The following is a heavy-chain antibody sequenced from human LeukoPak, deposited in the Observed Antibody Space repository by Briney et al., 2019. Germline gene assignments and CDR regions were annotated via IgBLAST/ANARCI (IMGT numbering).Heavy chain of an antibody. J-gene: IGHJ4*02. CDR1: GGSISSGSYY. V-gene: IGHV4-61*02. CDR2: IYTSGST. Sequence: SETLSLTCSVSGGSISSGSYYWSWIRQPAGKGLDWIGRIYTSGSTNYNPSLKSRVTISIDTSKNQFSLKLSSVTAADTAVYYCARDGPGMGGFWGQGTLVTVSS. CDR3: ARDGPGMGGF. D-gene: IGHD5-18*01.